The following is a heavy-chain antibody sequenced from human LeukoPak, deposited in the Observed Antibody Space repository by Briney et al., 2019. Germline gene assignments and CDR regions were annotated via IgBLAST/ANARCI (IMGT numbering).Heavy chain of an antibody. V-gene: IGHV3-30-3*01. D-gene: IGHD2-21*01. CDR1: GFTFSSYA. CDR2: ISYDGSNK. CDR3: ARSPSSCGGDCYSGGTTFDY. J-gene: IGHJ4*02. Sequence: GGSLRLSCAASGFTFSSYAMHWVRQAPGKGLEWVAVISYDGSNKYYADSVKGRFTISRDNSKNTLYLQMNSLRAEDTAVYYCARSPSSCGGDCYSGGTTFDYWGQGTLVTVSS.